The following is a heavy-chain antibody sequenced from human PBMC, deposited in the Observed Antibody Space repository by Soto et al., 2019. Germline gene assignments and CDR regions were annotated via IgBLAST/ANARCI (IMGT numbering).Heavy chain of an antibody. CDR3: ARDSAEYYDFWSGYAYNWFDP. CDR2: IKQDGSEK. J-gene: IGHJ5*02. D-gene: IGHD3-3*01. V-gene: IGHV3-7*01. CDR1: GFTFSSYW. Sequence: GGSLRLSCAASGFTFSSYWMSWVRQAPGKGLEWVANIKQDGSEKYYVDSVKGRFTISRDNAKNSLYLQMNSLRAEDTAVYYCARDSAEYYDFWSGYAYNWFDPWGQGTLVTVSS.